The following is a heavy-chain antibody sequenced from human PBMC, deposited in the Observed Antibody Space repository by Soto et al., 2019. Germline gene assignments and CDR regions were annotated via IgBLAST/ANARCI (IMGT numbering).Heavy chain of an antibody. J-gene: IGHJ4*02. Sequence: QVQLQESGPGLVKPSETLSLTCTVSGGSVSSGSHHWSWIRQPPGKGLEWIGYIYYSGGTNYNPSLESRVTISVDTSKNQFSLKLSSVPAADTAVYYCARDGLCSGGDCYVDSWGQGTLVTVSS. CDR3: ARDGLCSGGDCYVDS. D-gene: IGHD2-15*01. V-gene: IGHV4-61*01. CDR2: IYYSGGT. CDR1: GGSVSSGSHH.